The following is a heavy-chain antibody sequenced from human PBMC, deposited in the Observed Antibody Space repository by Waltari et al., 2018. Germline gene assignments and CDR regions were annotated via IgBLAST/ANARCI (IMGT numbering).Heavy chain of an antibody. J-gene: IGHJ4*02. CDR1: GFSFCPSW. V-gene: IGHV3-7*01. CDR3: ARDPTTATSFLLHNFDY. CDR2: IRGDGDEK. Sequence: EVQLVESGGGLVQPGGSLRLSCVASGFSFCPSWMAWVRQSPRRGLEWVANIRGDGDEKYYVDSVKGRFTISRDNAKNSLYLEMNSLRAEDTAVYYCARDPTTATSFLLHNFDYWGQGNLVTVSS.